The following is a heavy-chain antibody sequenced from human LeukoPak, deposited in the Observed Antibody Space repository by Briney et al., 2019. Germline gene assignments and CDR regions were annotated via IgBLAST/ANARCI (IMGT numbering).Heavy chain of an antibody. CDR2: ISSSGSTI. CDR3: AKDRAFGQFLWGNDY. Sequence: PGGSLRLSCAASGFTFSDYYMSWIRQAPGKGLEWVSYISSSGSTIYYADSVKGRFTISRDNSKNTLYLQINSLRAEDTALYYCAKDRAFGQFLWGNDYWGQGTLVTVSS. D-gene: IGHD3-10*01. CDR1: GFTFSDYY. J-gene: IGHJ4*02. V-gene: IGHV3-11*04.